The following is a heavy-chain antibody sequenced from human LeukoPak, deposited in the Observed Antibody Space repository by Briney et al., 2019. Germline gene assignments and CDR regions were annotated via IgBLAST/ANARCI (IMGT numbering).Heavy chain of an antibody. CDR1: GFTFSSYA. D-gene: IGHD4-17*01. J-gene: IGHJ6*03. CDR2: ISGSGGST. CDR3: AKARDYDPYYYYMDV. V-gene: IGHV3-23*01. Sequence: PGGSLRLSCAASGFTFSSYAMSWVRQAPGKGLEWVSAISGSGGSTYYADSVKGRFTISRDNSKNTLYLQMNSLRAEDTAVYYCAKARDYDPYYYYMDVWGKGTTVTVSS.